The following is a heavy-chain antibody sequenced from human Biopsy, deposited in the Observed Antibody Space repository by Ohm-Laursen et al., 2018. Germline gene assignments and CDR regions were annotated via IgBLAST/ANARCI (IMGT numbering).Heavy chain of an antibody. CDR2: IYYTGHT. V-gene: IGHV4-59*01. CDR1: GGSIKSYY. CDR3: ARGGFGLDGYNSP. J-gene: IGHJ5*02. D-gene: IGHD5-24*01. Sequence: SETLSLTCTVSGGSIKSYYWNWIRQSPGKGLEWIGFIYYTGHTNYNPSLKSRATISVDTSKNQFSLKVISVTAADTAVYYCARGGFGLDGYNSPWGRGTLVIVSS.